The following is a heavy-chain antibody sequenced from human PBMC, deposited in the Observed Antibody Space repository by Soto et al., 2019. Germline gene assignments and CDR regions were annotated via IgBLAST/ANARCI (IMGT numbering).Heavy chain of an antibody. CDR1: GFTFSSYA. CDR3: AKGGYDRYYYYGMDV. D-gene: IGHD5-12*01. Sequence: VGSLRLSCAASGFTFSSYAMSWVRQAPGKGLEWVSAISGSGGSTYYADSVKGRFTISRDNSKNTLYLQMNSLRAEDTAVYYCAKGGYDRYYYYGMDVWGQGTTVTVSS. V-gene: IGHV3-23*01. CDR2: ISGSGGST. J-gene: IGHJ6*02.